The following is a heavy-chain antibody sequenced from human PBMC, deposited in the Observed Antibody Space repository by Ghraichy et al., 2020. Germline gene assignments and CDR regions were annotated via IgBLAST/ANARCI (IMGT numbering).Heavy chain of an antibody. CDR2: ISGPGTKT. J-gene: IGHJ3*01. Sequence: GGSLRLSCVASGFTFSDYAMNWVRQGPLKGLEWVSHISGPGTKTYGADSVKGRFTVSRDNSKNTLYLQMNNLRADDTAVYFCAKDGTARNGLYDPFDLWGQGTLVTVSS. CDR1: GFTFSDYA. V-gene: IGHV3-23*01. D-gene: IGHD6-6*01. CDR3: AKDGTARNGLYDPFDL.